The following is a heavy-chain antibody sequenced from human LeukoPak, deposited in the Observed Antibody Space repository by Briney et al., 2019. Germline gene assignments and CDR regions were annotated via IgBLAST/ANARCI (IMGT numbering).Heavy chain of an antibody. D-gene: IGHD3-16*02. CDR3: ASYYDYVWGSYRDDY. V-gene: IGHV3-48*03. J-gene: IGHJ4*02. CDR2: TSSSGSTI. CDR1: GFTFSSYE. Sequence: GGSLRLSCAASGFTFSSYEMNWVRQAPGKGLEWVSYTSSSGSTIYYADSVKGRFTISRDNAKNSLYLQMNSLRAEDTAVYYCASYYDYVWGSYRDDYWGQGTLVTVSS.